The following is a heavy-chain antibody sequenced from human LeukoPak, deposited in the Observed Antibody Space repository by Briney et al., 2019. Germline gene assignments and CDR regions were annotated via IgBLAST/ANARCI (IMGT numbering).Heavy chain of an antibody. D-gene: IGHD6-6*01. CDR2: IIPIFGAA. Sequence: SVKVSCKASGGTFSSYAISWVRQAPGQGLEWMGGIIPIFGAANYAQKFQGRVTITADESTSTAYMELSSLRSEDTAVYYCARDFGYSSSTYFDYWGQGTLVTVSS. CDR3: ARDFGYSSSTYFDY. CDR1: GGTFSSYA. J-gene: IGHJ4*02. V-gene: IGHV1-69*01.